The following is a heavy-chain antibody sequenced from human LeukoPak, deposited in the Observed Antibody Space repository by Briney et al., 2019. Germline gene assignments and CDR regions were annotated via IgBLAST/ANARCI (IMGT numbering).Heavy chain of an antibody. CDR3: ARTYGDDPDAFDI. D-gene: IGHD4-17*01. CDR2: IKQDGSEK. J-gene: IGHJ3*02. Sequence: HPGGSLRLSCAASGFTFSSYWMSWVRQAPGKGLEWVANIKQDGSEKYYVDSVKGRFTISRDNAKNSLYLQMNSLRAEDTAVYYCARTYGDDPDAFDIWGQGTMVTVSS. V-gene: IGHV3-7*03. CDR1: GFTFSSYW.